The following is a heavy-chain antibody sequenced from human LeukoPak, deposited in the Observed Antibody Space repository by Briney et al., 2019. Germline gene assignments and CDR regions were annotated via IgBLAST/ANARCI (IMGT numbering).Heavy chain of an antibody. Sequence: PSETLSLTCTVSGGSISSGSYYWSWIRQPAGKGLEWIGRIYTSGSTNYNPSLKSRVTMSVDTSKSQFSLKLSSVTAADTAVYYCARDLYYGSGSLNNWFDPWGQGTLVTVSS. J-gene: IGHJ5*02. D-gene: IGHD3-10*01. CDR2: IYTSGST. V-gene: IGHV4-61*02. CDR3: ARDLYYGSGSLNNWFDP. CDR1: GGSISSGSYY.